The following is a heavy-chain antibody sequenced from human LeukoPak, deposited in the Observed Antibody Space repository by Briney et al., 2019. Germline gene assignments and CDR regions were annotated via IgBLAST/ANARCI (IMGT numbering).Heavy chain of an antibody. CDR2: IKSKTDGGTT. Sequence: GGSLRLSCAASGFTFSNAWMSWVRQAPGKGLEWVGRIKSKTDGGTTDYAAPVKGRFTISRDDSKNTLYLQMNSLKTEDTAVYYCTTDWALYGGFDYWGQGTLVTVPS. CDR1: GFTFSNAW. D-gene: IGHD4-23*01. CDR3: TTDWALYGGFDY. V-gene: IGHV3-15*01. J-gene: IGHJ4*02.